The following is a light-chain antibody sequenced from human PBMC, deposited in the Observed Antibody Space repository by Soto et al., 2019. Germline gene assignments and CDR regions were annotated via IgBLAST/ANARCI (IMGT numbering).Light chain of an antibody. CDR3: QQSSSAPLT. J-gene: IGKJ4*01. CDR2: ASV. CDR1: QNINTH. Sequence: DIQMTQSPSSLSASVGDRVTITCRASQNINTHLNWYQQKPGRAPNLLIAASVNLQIEVSSRFSGSGSGTDFTLTISGRLPEDVGTYYCQQSSSAPLTFGGGTKVEIK. V-gene: IGKV1-39*01.